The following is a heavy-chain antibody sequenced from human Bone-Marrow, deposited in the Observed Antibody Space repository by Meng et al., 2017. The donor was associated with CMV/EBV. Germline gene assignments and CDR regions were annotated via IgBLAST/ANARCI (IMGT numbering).Heavy chain of an antibody. V-gene: IGHV3-15*01. Sequence: GGSLRLSCAASGFTFSDVWMTWVRQAPGKGLEWVGRIKRKIESETTEYAAPVKGRFTISRDDTRDTLYLHMNSLKTEDTAVYYCTPGDCSGGGSCDAFRFWGPGTRVTV. D-gene: IGHD2-15*01. CDR2: IKRKIESETT. J-gene: IGHJ3*01. CDR3: TPGDCSGGGSCDAFRF. CDR1: GFTFSDVW.